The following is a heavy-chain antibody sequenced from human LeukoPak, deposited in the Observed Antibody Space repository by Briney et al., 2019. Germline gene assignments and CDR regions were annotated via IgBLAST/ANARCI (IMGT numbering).Heavy chain of an antibody. CDR3: AKDGVTMVRGVIPYYYYYNYMDV. D-gene: IGHD3-10*01. Sequence: GGSLRLSCAASGFTFSSYGMHWVRQAPGKGLEWVAFIRYDGSNKYYADSVKGRFTISRDNSKNTLYLQMNSLRAEDTAVYYCAKDGVTMVRGVIPYYYYYNYMDVRGKGTTVTISS. CDR1: GFTFSSYG. V-gene: IGHV3-30*02. J-gene: IGHJ6*03. CDR2: IRYDGSNK.